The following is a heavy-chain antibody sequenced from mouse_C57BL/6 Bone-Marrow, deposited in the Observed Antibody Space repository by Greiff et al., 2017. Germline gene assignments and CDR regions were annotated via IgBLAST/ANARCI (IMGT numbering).Heavy chain of an antibody. CDR2: ISSGSSTI. V-gene: IGHV5-17*01. J-gene: IGHJ1*03. CDR3: ERDGNDPWYFDV. D-gene: IGHD2-2*01. Sequence: EVKLVESGGGLVKPGGSLKLSCAASGFTFSDYGMHWVRQAPEKGLEWVAYISSGSSTIYYADTVKGRFTISRDNAKNTLFLQMTSLRSEDTAMYYCERDGNDPWYFDVWGTGTTVTVSS. CDR1: GFTFSDYG.